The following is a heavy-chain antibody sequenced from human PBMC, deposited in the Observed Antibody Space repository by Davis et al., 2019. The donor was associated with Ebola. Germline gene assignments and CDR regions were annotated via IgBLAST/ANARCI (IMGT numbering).Heavy chain of an antibody. Sequence: GESLKISCTASGFTFGDYAMSWVRQAPGKGLEWVSAISGSGGSTYYADSVKGRFTISRDNSKNTLYLQMNSLRAEDTAVYYCAKPYGDYYNYYGMDVWGQGTTVTVSS. CDR1: GFTFGDYA. V-gene: IGHV3-23*01. J-gene: IGHJ6*02. CDR3: AKPYGDYYNYYGMDV. CDR2: ISGSGGST. D-gene: IGHD4-17*01.